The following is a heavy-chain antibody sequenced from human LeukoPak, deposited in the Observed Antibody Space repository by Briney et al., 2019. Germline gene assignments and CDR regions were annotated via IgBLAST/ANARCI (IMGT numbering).Heavy chain of an antibody. D-gene: IGHD3-22*01. J-gene: IGHJ6*02. Sequence: SGPTLVKPTQALTRTCTFSGFSLSTSGVGVGWIRQPPGKALEWLALIYWNDDKRYSPPLKSRLTFTKDTSKNQVVLTMTNMDPVDTATYYCARTTYYYDSSGYYPGGDVWGQGTTVTVSS. CDR3: ARTTYYYDSSGYYPGGDV. CDR1: GFSLSTSGVG. V-gene: IGHV2-5*01. CDR2: IYWNDDK.